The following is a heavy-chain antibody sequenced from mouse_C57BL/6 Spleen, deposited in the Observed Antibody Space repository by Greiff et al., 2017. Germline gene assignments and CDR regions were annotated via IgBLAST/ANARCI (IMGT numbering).Heavy chain of an antibody. J-gene: IGHJ1*03. CDR2: ISYDGSN. CDR1: GYSITSGYY. V-gene: IGHV3-6*01. D-gene: IGHD2-12*01. Sequence: EVKLQESGPGLVKPSQSLSLTCSVTGYSITSGYYWNWIRQFPGNKLEWMGYISYDGSNNYNPSLKNRISITRDTSKNQFFLKLNSVTTEDTATYYCALLRRYFDVWGTGTTVTVSS. CDR3: ALLRRYFDV.